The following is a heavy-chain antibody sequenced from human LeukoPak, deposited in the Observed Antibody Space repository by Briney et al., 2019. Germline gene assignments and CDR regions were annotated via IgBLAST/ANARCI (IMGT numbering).Heavy chain of an antibody. CDR1: GFTFSSYA. D-gene: IGHD6-19*01. Sequence: GGSLRLSCAASGFTFSSYAMSWVRQAPGKGLEWVSAISGSGGSTYYADSVKGRYTISRDNSKNTLYLQMNSLRAEDTAVYYCAKDHPRIAVADDAFDIWGQGTMVTVSS. J-gene: IGHJ3*02. V-gene: IGHV3-23*01. CDR3: AKDHPRIAVADDAFDI. CDR2: ISGSGGST.